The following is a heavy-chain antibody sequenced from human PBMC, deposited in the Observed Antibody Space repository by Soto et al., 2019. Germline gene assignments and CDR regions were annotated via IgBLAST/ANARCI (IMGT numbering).Heavy chain of an antibody. CDR3: ARVTSMVRGVIDNGFDP. Sequence: QVPLVQSGAEVKKPGSSVTVSCKASGGTFSSYAIHCVRQAPGQGLEWMGGIIPMYGPAKYAQRFQGRVTITADESTTTVYMELTSLTSQDTAVYYCARVTSMVRGVIDNGFDPWGHGTLVTVSS. CDR2: IIPMYGPA. V-gene: IGHV1-69*01. D-gene: IGHD3-10*01. J-gene: IGHJ5*02. CDR1: GGTFSSYA.